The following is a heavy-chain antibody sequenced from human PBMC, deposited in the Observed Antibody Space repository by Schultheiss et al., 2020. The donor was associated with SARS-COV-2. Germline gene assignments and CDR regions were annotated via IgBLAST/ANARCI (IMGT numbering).Heavy chain of an antibody. D-gene: IGHD6-19*01. CDR3: ARMGGQWLAYYYFDF. CDR2: IYYSGST. CDR1: GASISSYY. J-gene: IGHJ4*02. Sequence: SQTLSLTCTVSGASISSYYWSWIRQPPGKGLEWIGYIYYSGSTNYNPSLKSRVTLSIDTSKNQFSLKLSSVTAADTAVYYCARMGGQWLAYYYFDFWGQGTLVTVSS. V-gene: IGHV4-59*12.